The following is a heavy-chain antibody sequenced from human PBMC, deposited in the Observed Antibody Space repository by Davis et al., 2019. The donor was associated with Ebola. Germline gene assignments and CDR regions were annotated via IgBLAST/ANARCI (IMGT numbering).Heavy chain of an antibody. CDR1: GFTFSSYG. D-gene: IGHD2-8*01. Sequence: GGSLRLSCAASGFTFSSYGMHWVRQAPGKGLEWVSSISSSSSYIYYADSVKGRFTISRDNAKNSLYLQMNSLRAEDTAVYYCARENGVCYFDYWGQGTLVTVSS. CDR2: ISSSSSYI. V-gene: IGHV3-21*01. J-gene: IGHJ4*02. CDR3: ARENGVCYFDY.